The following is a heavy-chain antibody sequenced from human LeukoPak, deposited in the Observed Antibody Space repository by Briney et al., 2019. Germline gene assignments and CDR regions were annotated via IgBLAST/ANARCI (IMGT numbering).Heavy chain of an antibody. V-gene: IGHV4-59*01. CDR1: GGSISSYY. CDR2: IYYSGST. D-gene: IGHD1-26*01. CDR3: ARGIVGANAYSDY. J-gene: IGHJ4*02. Sequence: SETLSLTCTVSGGSISSYYWSWIRQPPGKGLEWIGYIYYSGSTNYNPSLKSRATISVDTSKNQFSLKLSSVTAADTAVYYCARGIVGANAYSDYWGQGTLVTVSS.